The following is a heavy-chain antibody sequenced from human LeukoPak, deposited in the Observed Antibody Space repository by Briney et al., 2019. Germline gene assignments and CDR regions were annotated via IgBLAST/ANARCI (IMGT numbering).Heavy chain of an antibody. D-gene: IGHD6-13*01. V-gene: IGHV4-34*01. J-gene: IGHJ2*01. CDR1: GVSFSGHY. CDR3: ARGQQKDWYFHL. CDR2: INHSGST. Sequence: SETLSLTCAVYGVSFSGHYWSWLRQPPGKGLEWIGEINHSGSTNYNPSLESRVTISVDTSKNQFSLKLSSVTAADSAVYYCARGQQKDWYFHLWGRGTLVTVSS.